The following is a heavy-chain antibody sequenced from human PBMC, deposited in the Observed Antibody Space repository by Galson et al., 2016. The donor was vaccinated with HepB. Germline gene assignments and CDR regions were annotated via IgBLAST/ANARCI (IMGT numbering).Heavy chain of an antibody. CDR3: ARAVEMTAGISGFNWFDP. CDR1: GLTFSNAY. CDR2: ISSSSTYI. Sequence: SLRLSCAASGLTFSNAYMGWVRQAPGKGLEWVSSISSSSTYIYYADSLTGRFTISRDNAKSSLYLQMNSLRAEDTAVYYCARAVEMTAGISGFNWFDPWGQGTLVTVSS. D-gene: IGHD1-14*01. J-gene: IGHJ5*02. V-gene: IGHV3-21*01.